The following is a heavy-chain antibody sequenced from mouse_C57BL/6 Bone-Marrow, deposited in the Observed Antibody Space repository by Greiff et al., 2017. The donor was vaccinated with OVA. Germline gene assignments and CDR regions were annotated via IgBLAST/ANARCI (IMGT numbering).Heavy chain of an antibody. CDR3: TRWLLFYFDY. Sequence: QVQLQQPGAELVRPGASVTLSCKASGYTFTDYEMHWVKQTPVHGLEWIGAIDPETGGTAYKQKFKGKAILTADNSSSTAYMELRSLTSEDSAVYYCTRWLLFYFDYWGQGTTLTVSS. D-gene: IGHD2-3*01. J-gene: IGHJ2*01. V-gene: IGHV1-15*01. CDR2: IDPETGGT. CDR1: GYTFTDYE.